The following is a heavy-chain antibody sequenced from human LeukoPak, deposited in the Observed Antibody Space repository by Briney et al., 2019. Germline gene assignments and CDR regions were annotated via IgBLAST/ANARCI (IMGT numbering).Heavy chain of an antibody. J-gene: IGHJ4*02. D-gene: IGHD1-26*01. V-gene: IGHV3-33*01. CDR2: IWNDGSEK. CDR3: AREGGSGSERYFDY. Sequence: GRSLRLSCAASRLIFSRYGMHWVRQAPGKGLEWVAVIWNDGSEKHHADSVKGRFSISRDNSKNILYLQMNSLRAEDTAVYYCAREGGSGSERYFDYWGQGILVTVSS. CDR1: RLIFSRYG.